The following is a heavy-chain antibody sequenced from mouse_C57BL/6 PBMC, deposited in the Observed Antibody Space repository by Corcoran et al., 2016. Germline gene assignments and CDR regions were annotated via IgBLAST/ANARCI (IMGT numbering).Heavy chain of an antibody. CDR3: ARRYYGPAWLAY. CDR2: INPYNGGT. D-gene: IGHD1-1*02. J-gene: IGHJ3*01. Sequence: EVQLQQSGPVLVKPGASVKMSCKASGYTFTDYDMNWVKQSHGKSLEWIGVINPYNGGTSYNQKFKGKATLTVDKSSSTAYMELNSLTSEDSAVYYCARRYYGPAWLAYWGQGTLVTVSA. V-gene: IGHV1-19*01. CDR1: GYTFTDYD.